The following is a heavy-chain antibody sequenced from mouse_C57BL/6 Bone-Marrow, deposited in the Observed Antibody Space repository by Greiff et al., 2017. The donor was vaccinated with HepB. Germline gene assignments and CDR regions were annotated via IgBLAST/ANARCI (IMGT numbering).Heavy chain of an antibody. D-gene: IGHD2-4*01. CDR1: GYTFTSYG. Sequence: QVHVKQSGAELARPGASVKLSCKASGYTFTSYGISWVKQRTGQGLEWIGEIYPRSGNTYYNEKFKGKATLTADKSSSTAYMELRSLTSEDSAVYFCARSTDSRGYWGQGTTLTVSS. V-gene: IGHV1-81*01. J-gene: IGHJ2*01. CDR3: ARSTDSRGY. CDR2: IYPRSGNT.